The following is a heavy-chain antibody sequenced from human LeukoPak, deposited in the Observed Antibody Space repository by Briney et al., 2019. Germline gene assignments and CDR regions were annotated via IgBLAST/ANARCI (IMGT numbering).Heavy chain of an antibody. CDR2: ISGSGSST. J-gene: IGHJ4*02. CDR3: AKGILSTPTDYHFDY. CDR1: GFTFSSYA. D-gene: IGHD3-9*01. Sequence: GGSLRLSCAASGFTFSSYAMSWVRQAPGKGLEWVSAISGSGSSTYYAGSVKGRFTISRDNSKNTLYLQMNSLRAEDTAVYYCAKGILSTPTDYHFDYWGQGTLVTVSS. V-gene: IGHV3-23*01.